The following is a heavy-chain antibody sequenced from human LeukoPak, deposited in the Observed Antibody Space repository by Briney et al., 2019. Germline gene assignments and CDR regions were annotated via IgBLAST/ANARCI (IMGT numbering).Heavy chain of an antibody. Sequence: PGGSLRLTCAASGFTFSSYAMHWVRQAPGKGLEWVAVISYDGSNKYYADSVKGRFTISRDNSKNTLYLQMNSLRAEDTAVYYCAREIIAAAATLLVSDYWGQGTLVTVSS. D-gene: IGHD6-13*01. CDR2: ISYDGSNK. J-gene: IGHJ4*02. V-gene: IGHV3-30-3*01. CDR3: AREIIAAAATLLVSDY. CDR1: GFTFSSYA.